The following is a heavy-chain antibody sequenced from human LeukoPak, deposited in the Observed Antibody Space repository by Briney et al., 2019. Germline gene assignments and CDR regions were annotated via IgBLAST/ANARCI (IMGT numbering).Heavy chain of an antibody. CDR3: ARDGGELIPAGVDY. D-gene: IGHD1-26*01. V-gene: IGHV1-69*05. CDR2: IIPIFGTA. CDR1: GGTFSSYA. J-gene: IGHJ4*02. Sequence: GASVKVSCKASGGTFSSYAISWVRQAPGQGLEWMGGIIPIFGTANYAQKFQGRVTMTRDTSTSTVYMELSSLRSEDTAVYYCARDGGELIPAGVDYWGQGTLVTVSS.